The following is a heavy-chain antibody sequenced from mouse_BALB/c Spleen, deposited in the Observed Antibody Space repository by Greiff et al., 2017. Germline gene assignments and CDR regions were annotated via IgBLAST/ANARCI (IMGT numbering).Heavy chain of an antibody. Sequence: EVKLVESGGGLVQPGGSRKLSCAASGFTFSSFGMHWVRQAPEKGLEWVAYISSGSSTIYYADTVKGRFTISRDNPKNTLFLQMTSLRSEDTAMYYCARWRGYYFDYWGQGTTLTVSS. V-gene: IGHV5-17*02. CDR1: GFTFSSFG. J-gene: IGHJ2*01. CDR3: ARWRGYYFDY. CDR2: ISSGSSTI.